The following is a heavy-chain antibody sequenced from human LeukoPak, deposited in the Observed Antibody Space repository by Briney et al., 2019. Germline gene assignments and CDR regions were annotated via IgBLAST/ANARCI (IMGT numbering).Heavy chain of an antibody. CDR1: GGSISSGGYY. CDR2: IYYSGST. CDR3: ARIVVVTATSVYFDY. J-gene: IGHJ4*02. Sequence: SETLSLTCTVSGGSISSGGYYWSWIRQHPGKGLGWIGYIYYSGSTYYNPSLKSRVTISVDTSKNQFSLKLSSVTAADTAVYYCARIVVVTATSVYFDYWGQGTLVTVSS. D-gene: IGHD2-21*02. V-gene: IGHV4-31*03.